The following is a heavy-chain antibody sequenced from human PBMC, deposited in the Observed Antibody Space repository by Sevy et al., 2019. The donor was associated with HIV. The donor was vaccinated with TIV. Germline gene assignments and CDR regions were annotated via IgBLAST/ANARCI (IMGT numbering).Heavy chain of an antibody. V-gene: IGHV2-5*01. Sequence: SGPTLVNPTQTLTLTCTFSGFSLSTSGVGVGWIRQPPGKALEWLARIYWNDDKRYSPSLKSRLTITKDTSKNQVVLTMTNMDPVDTATYYCARTYYYDSSGYNPGWFDPWGQGTLVTVSS. CDR3: ARTYYYDSSGYNPGWFDP. J-gene: IGHJ5*02. D-gene: IGHD3-22*01. CDR2: IYWNDDK. CDR1: GFSLSTSGVG.